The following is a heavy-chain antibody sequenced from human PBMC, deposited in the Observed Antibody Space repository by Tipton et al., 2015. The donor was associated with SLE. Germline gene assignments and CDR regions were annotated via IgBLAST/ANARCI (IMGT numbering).Heavy chain of an antibody. D-gene: IGHD3-9*01. J-gene: IGHJ4*02. CDR1: DISITSGSSITSGSNY. CDR3: ARSSGWAESFDH. Sequence: TLSLTCTVSDISITSGSSITSGSNYWTWIRQPAGKGLEWIGHIYTSGTTNYTPSLKSRVTISMDTSENQFSLKLGAVTAADTAVYYCARSSGWAESFDHWGQGTLVTVSS. CDR2: IYTSGTT. V-gene: IGHV4-61*09.